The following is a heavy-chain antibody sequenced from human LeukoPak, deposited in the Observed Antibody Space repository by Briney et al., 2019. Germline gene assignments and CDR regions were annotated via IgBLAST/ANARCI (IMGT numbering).Heavy chain of an antibody. D-gene: IGHD3-9*01. J-gene: IGHJ4*02. CDR1: GYTFTSYD. CDR3: ARMPDILTDFDY. Sequence: GASVKVSCKASGYTFTSYDINWVRQATGQGLEWMGWINPNSGGTNYAQKFQGRVTMTRDTSISTAYMDLSRLRSDDTAVYYCARMPDILTDFDYWGQGTLVTVSS. CDR2: INPNSGGT. V-gene: IGHV1-2*02.